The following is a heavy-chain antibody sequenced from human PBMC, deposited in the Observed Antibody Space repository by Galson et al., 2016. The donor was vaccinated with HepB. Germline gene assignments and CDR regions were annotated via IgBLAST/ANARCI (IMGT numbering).Heavy chain of an antibody. V-gene: IGHV3-30*03. CDR2: VGYDGGGV. CDR3: VRQCSYSWLSPD. Sequence: SLRLSCAASGFTFSSYGMHWVRQAPGQGPEWVAVVGYDGGGVYSAAVKGRFTISRDNSKNTVHLQMNSLRADDTAVCYCVRQCSYSWLSPDWGQGTLVTVSS. J-gene: IGHJ4*02. CDR1: GFTFSSYG. D-gene: IGHD3-16*02.